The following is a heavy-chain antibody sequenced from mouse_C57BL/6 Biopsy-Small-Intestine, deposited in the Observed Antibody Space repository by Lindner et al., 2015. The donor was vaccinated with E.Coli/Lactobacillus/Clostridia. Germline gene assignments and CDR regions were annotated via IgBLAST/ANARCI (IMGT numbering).Heavy chain of an antibody. CDR3: ARPLSTLITRGFAY. Sequence: VQLQESGEGLVKPGGSLKLSCAASGFTFSNYAMHWVRQAPEKGLEWVAYISSGSSTIYYADIVKGRFTISRDNAKNTLYLEMSSLRSEDTAMYYCARPLSTLITRGFAYWGQGTLVSVSA. V-gene: IGHV5-17*01. CDR1: GFTFSNYA. D-gene: IGHD2-4*01. CDR2: ISSGSSTI. J-gene: IGHJ3*01.